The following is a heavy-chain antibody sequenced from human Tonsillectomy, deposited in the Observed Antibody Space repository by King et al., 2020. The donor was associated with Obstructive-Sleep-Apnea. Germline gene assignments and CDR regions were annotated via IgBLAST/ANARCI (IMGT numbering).Heavy chain of an antibody. CDR3: ARGGAAAGYYFDY. D-gene: IGHD6-13*01. Sequence: QLQESGPGLVKPSETLSLTCTVSGYFISSGYYWGWIRQPPGKGLEWIGSIYQSGSTYCNPSLKSRVTISVDTSKNEFSLKLSSVTAADTAVYYCARGGAAAGYYFDYWGQGTLVTVSS. CDR2: IYQSGST. J-gene: IGHJ4*02. CDR1: GYFISSGYY. V-gene: IGHV4-38-2*02.